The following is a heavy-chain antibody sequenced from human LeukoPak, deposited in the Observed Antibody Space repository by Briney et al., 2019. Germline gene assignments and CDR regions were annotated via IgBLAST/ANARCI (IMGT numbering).Heavy chain of an antibody. J-gene: IGHJ6*03. CDR3: ARGRGPSSGWYGHYYYYYMDV. D-gene: IGHD6-19*01. V-gene: IGHV1-18*01. Sequence: GASVKVSCKASGYTFTSYGISGVRQAPGQGLEWMGWISAYNGNTNYAQKLQGRVTMTTDTSTSTAYMELRSRRSDDTAVYYCARGRGPSSGWYGHYYYYYMDVWGKGTTVTVSS. CDR1: GYTFTSYG. CDR2: ISAYNGNT.